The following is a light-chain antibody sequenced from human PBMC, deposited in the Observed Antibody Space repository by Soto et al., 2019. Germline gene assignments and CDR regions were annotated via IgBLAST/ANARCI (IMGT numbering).Light chain of an antibody. CDR2: GAS. Sequence: DIQMTQSPSSLSASVGDRVTITWRASQSINNYLSWYQQKPGKAPNLLIFGASTLQSGVPARFSGSGSGTEFTLTITSLQSEDFAVYYCQQYDNWPRTFGQGTKVDI. CDR3: QQYDNWPRT. CDR1: QSINNY. V-gene: IGKV1-39*01. J-gene: IGKJ1*01.